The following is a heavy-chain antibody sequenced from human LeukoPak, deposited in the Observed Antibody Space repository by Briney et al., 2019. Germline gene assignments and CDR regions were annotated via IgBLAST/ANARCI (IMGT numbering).Heavy chain of an antibody. D-gene: IGHD3-22*01. V-gene: IGHV4-39*07. CDR3: ARHSDSSGYYY. CDR1: GGSISSSSYY. CDR2: INHSGST. Sequence: SETLSLTCTVSGGSISSSSYYWGWIRQPPGKGLEWIGEINHSGSTNYSPSLKSRLTISVDTSKNQFSLKLSSVTAADTAMYYCARHSDSSGYYYWGQGTLVTVSS. J-gene: IGHJ4*02.